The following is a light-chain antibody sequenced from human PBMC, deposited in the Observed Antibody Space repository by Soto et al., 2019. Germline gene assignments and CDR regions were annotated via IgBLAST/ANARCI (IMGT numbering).Light chain of an antibody. V-gene: IGKV3-11*01. Sequence: EIVLTQSPATLSLPPGERATLSCRASQSVSSYLAWYQQKPGQAPRLLIYDASNRATGIPARFSGSGSGTDFTLTISSLEPEDFAVYYCQQRSNWITFGQGTRLAIK. CDR1: QSVSSY. CDR2: DAS. CDR3: QQRSNWIT. J-gene: IGKJ5*01.